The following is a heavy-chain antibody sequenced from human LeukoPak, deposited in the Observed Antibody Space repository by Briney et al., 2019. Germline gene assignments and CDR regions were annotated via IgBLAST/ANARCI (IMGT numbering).Heavy chain of an antibody. CDR1: GFTVSSNY. CDR3: ARGESSGSNWFDP. J-gene: IGHJ5*02. Sequence: GGSLRLSCAASGFTVSSNYMSWVRQAPGKGLEWVSVIYSGGSTYYADSVKGRFTISRDNSKNTLYLQMNSLRAEDTAVYYCARGESSGSNWFDPWGQGTLVTVSS. D-gene: IGHD3-22*01. V-gene: IGHV3-53*01. CDR2: IYSGGST.